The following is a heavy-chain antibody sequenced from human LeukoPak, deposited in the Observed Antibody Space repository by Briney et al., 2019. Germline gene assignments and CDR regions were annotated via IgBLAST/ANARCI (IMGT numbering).Heavy chain of an antibody. CDR1: GGSISSSSYY. Sequence: SETLSLTCTVSGGSISSSSYYWGWIRQPPGKGLEWIGSIYNSGSTYYNPSLKSRVTISVDTSKNQFSLRLSSVTAAVTAVYYCARHRDDYDDYVWNYWGQGTLVTVSS. V-gene: IGHV4-39*01. D-gene: IGHD4-17*01. J-gene: IGHJ4*02. CDR2: IYNSGST. CDR3: ARHRDDYDDYVWNY.